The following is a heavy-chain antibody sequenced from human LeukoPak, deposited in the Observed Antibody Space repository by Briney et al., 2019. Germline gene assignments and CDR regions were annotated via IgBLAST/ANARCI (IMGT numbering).Heavy chain of an antibody. CDR2: IYYSGRT. J-gene: IGHJ4*02. V-gene: IGHV4-39*01. D-gene: IGHD3-16*01. CDR3: ARFFYYDASLPPY. Sequence: SETLSLTCSVSGGYISTSNYYWGWIRQPPGKGLEWIGTIYYSGRTYYNPSLQSRVTISLDTSQNQLSLQVRSVTVVGTAVYYCARFFYYDASLPPYWGKGTLVSVSS. CDR1: GGYISTSNYY.